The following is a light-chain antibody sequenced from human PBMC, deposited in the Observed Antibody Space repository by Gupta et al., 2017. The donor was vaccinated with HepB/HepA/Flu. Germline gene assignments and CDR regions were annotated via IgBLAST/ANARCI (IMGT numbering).Light chain of an antibody. CDR1: SGYSHYS. J-gene: IGLJ2*01. CDR2: VESSGRY. V-gene: IGLV4-60*03. CDR3: ETWDSNIRV. Sequence: VVTQSSSASASLGCSVNITCSLSSGYSHYSNGWHQQQPWKAPRFLMKVESSGRYNTGSGIPDRFSGSSSGAARYLTVSNLQAEDEDYYYCETWDSNIRVFGGGTKLTVL.